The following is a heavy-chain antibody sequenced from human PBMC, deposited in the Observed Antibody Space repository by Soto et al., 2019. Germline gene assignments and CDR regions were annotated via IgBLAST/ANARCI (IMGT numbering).Heavy chain of an antibody. D-gene: IGHD6-19*01. CDR1: GVTFSTYA. Sequence: EVQLLESGGGLVQPGGSLRLSCAASGVTFSTYAMSWVRQAPGKGLEWVSAISRSGGSTYYADSVRGRFTVSRDNPENMLDLQMNSLRAEDTAVYFCAKGSASTYYFDSWGQGTLVTVSS. CDR3: AKGSASTYYFDS. V-gene: IGHV3-23*01. CDR2: ISRSGGST. J-gene: IGHJ4*02.